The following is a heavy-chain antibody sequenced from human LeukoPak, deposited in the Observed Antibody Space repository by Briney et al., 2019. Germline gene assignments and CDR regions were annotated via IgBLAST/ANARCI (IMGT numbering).Heavy chain of an antibody. V-gene: IGHV3-43*01. CDR3: ATGLTSTRFDF. J-gene: IGHJ4*02. D-gene: IGHD1-1*01. Sequence: PGGSLRLSCAASGTTFEDYNMHWIRQAPGKGLEWVSLISWDGDTTYDADPVKGRFTISRDNSANSLYLQMNSLRSEDTAVYYCATGLTSTRFDFWGQGTLVTVSS. CDR2: ISWDGDTT. CDR1: GTTFEDYN.